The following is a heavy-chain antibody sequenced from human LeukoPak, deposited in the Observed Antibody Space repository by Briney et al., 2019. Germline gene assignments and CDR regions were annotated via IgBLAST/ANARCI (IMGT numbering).Heavy chain of an antibody. D-gene: IGHD3-10*01. CDR2: ISSSGST. Sequence: SETLSLTCTVSGDSISSGDYYWSWIRQPAGKGLEWIGRISSSGSTRYNPSLKSRVTISVDTSKSQFSLKLSSVTAADTAIYYCARGGYYGSGNDFRFDPWGQGTLVTVSS. V-gene: IGHV4-61*02. CDR1: GDSISSGDYY. J-gene: IGHJ5*02. CDR3: ARGGYYGSGNDFRFDP.